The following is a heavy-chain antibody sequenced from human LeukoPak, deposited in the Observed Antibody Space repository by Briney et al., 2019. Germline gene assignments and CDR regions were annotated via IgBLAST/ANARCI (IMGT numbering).Heavy chain of an antibody. J-gene: IGHJ4*02. D-gene: IGHD2-8*02. CDR1: GFTFRDYY. Sequence: GGSLRLSCAASGFTFRDYYMSWIRQAPGRGREGVSYMSSICSTIYYADCVKGRFTISSDKAKNSLYLQMNSLRAEDTAVYYCARAGYCIGGGCYTLYYFDYWGRGTLVTVSS. CDR3: ARAGYCIGGGCYTLYYFDY. CDR2: MSSICSTI. V-gene: IGHV3-11*01.